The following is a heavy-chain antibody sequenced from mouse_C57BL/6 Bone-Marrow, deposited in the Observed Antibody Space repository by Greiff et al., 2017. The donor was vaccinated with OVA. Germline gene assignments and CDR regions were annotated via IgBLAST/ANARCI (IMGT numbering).Heavy chain of an antibody. CDR1: GYTFTNYW. D-gene: IGHD1-1*01. J-gene: IGHJ4*01. CDR3: ARAHYGSRDYAMDY. CDR2: LYPGGGYT. Sequence: QVQLQQSGAELVRPGTSVKMSCKASGYTFTNYWIGWAKQRPGHGLEWIGDLYPGGGYTNYNDKFKGKATLTADKSSSTAYMQFSSLTSEDSSIDYCARAHYGSRDYAMDYWGQGTSVTVSS. V-gene: IGHV1-63*01.